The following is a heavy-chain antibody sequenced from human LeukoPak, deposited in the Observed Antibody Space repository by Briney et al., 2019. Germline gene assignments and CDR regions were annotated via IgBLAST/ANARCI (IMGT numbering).Heavy chain of an antibody. D-gene: IGHD2-15*01. Sequence: ASVKVSCKASGGTFNNYAITWVRQAPGQGLEWMGGIIPFFATVNYTQRFQGRVTITADASTSKAYMELSSLRSEDTAVYYCADAARGYFDYWGQGTLVTVSS. CDR3: ADAARGYFDY. V-gene: IGHV1-69*13. CDR2: IIPFFATV. CDR1: GGTFNNYA. J-gene: IGHJ4*02.